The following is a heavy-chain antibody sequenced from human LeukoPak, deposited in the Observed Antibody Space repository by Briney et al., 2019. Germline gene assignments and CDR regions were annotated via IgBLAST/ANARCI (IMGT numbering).Heavy chain of an antibody. D-gene: IGHD2-15*01. CDR3: AKGRSPTGSRGGYFDY. CDR1: GFTFNDYA. CDR2: ISWNSGSI. V-gene: IGHV3-9*01. Sequence: SLRLSCAASGFTFNDYAMHWVRQAPGKGLEGVSGISWNSGSIGYADSVRGRFTISRDNAKNSLYLQMNSLRAEDTALYYCAKGRSPTGSRGGYFDYWGQGTLVTVSS. J-gene: IGHJ4*02.